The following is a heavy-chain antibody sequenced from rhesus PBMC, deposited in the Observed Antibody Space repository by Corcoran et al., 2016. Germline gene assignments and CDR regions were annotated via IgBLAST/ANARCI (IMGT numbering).Heavy chain of an antibody. D-gene: IGHD1-14*01. Sequence: QLQLQESGPGLVKPSETLSLTCAVSGGSISSNYWSWIRQPPGKGLEWIGSISGIGGSTDYNPSLKSRVTISTDTSKNQFSLKLGSVTAADTAVYYCARYSWNDGRFDVWGPGVLVTVSS. J-gene: IGHJ5-1*01. CDR3: ARYSWNDGRFDV. V-gene: IGHV4-173*01. CDR1: GGSISSNY. CDR2: ISGIGGST.